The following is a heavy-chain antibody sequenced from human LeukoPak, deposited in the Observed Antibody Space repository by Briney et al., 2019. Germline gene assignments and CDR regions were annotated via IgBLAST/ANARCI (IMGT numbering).Heavy chain of an antibody. V-gene: IGHV4-61*02. D-gene: IGHD2-2*01. CDR3: ARDRAVLGYCSSTSCYAGLNWFDP. J-gene: IGHJ5*02. Sequence: TSETLSLTCTVSGGSISSDSYYWSWIRQPAGKGLEWIGRIYTSGSTNYNPSLKSRVTISVDTSKNQFSLKLSSVTAADTAVYYCARDRAVLGYCSSTSCYAGLNWFDPWGQGTLVTVSS. CDR1: GGSISSDSYY. CDR2: IYTSGST.